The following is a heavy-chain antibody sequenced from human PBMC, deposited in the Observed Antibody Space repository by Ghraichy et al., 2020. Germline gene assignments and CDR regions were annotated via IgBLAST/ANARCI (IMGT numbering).Heavy chain of an antibody. CDR2: ISGSGGST. V-gene: IGHV3-23*01. CDR3: AKDRGGKYSSGWYPSFGY. Sequence: GGSLRLSCAASGFTFSSYAMSWVRQAPGKGLEWVSAISGSGGSTYYADSVKGRFTISRDNSKNTLYLQMNSLRAEDTAVYYCAKDRGGKYSSGWYPSFGYWGQGTLVTVSS. D-gene: IGHD6-19*01. CDR1: GFTFSSYA. J-gene: IGHJ4*02.